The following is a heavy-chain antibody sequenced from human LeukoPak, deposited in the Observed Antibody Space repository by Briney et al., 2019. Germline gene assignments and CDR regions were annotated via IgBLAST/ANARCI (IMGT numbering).Heavy chain of an antibody. J-gene: IGHJ6*03. V-gene: IGHV3-30*02. CDR1: GFTFSSYG. Sequence: GGSLRLSCAASGFTFSSYGMHWVRQAPGKGLEWVAFIRYDGGNKYYADSVKGRFTISRDNSKNTLYLQMNSLRAEDTAVYYCAKELYDFWSGYPDTSPYYYYYMDVWGKGTTVTVSS. CDR3: AKELYDFWSGYPDTSPYYYYYMDV. CDR2: IRYDGGNK. D-gene: IGHD3-3*01.